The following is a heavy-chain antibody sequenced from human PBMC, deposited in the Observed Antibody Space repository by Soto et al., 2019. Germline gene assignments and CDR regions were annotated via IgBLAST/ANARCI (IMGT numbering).Heavy chain of an antibody. J-gene: IGHJ3*02. V-gene: IGHV1-8*01. Sequence: ASVKVSCKASGYTFTSYDINWVRQATGQGLEWIGWVDPHSNNKGYAQKFQGRVTLTRNTSISTVYMELSSLRSDDTAVYYCANYRTISPIALDIWGQGTMVTVSS. D-gene: IGHD2-2*02. CDR3: ANYRTISPIALDI. CDR2: VDPHSNNK. CDR1: GYTFTSYD.